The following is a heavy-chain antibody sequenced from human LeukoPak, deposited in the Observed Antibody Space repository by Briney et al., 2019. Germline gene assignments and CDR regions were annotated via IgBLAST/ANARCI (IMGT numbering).Heavy chain of an antibody. V-gene: IGHV3-21*01. CDR1: GFTLSSYS. D-gene: IGHD4-17*01. CDR3: ARDSYYGDIFDY. Sequence: GGSLRLSCAASGFTLSSYSMNWVRQAPGKGLEWVSSISSSSSYIYYADSVKGRFTISRDNAKNSLYLQMNSLRAEDTAVYYCARDSYYGDIFDYWGQGTLVTVSS. J-gene: IGHJ4*02. CDR2: ISSSSSYI.